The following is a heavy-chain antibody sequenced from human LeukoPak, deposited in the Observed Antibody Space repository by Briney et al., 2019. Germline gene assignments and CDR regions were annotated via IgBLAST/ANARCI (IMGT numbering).Heavy chain of an antibody. Sequence: SETLSLTCTVSGGSISSYYWSWIRQPPGKGLEWIGYIYYSGSTNYNPSLKSRVTISVDTSKNQFSLKLSSVTAADTAVYYCVRSDYYGSGSYAPFDYWGQGTLVTVSS. CDR1: GGSISSYY. J-gene: IGHJ4*02. D-gene: IGHD3-10*01. V-gene: IGHV4-59*01. CDR3: VRSDYYGSGSYAPFDY. CDR2: IYYSGST.